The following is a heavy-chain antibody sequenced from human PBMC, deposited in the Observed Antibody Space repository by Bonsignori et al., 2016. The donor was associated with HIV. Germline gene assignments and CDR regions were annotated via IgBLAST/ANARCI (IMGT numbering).Heavy chain of an antibody. D-gene: IGHD3-3*01. V-gene: IGHV3-74*01. J-gene: IGHJ4*02. Sequence: GESLKISCAASGFTFSSYWMHWVRQAPGKGLVWVSRINSDGSSTSYADSVKGRFTISRDNAKNTLYLQMNSLRAEDTAVYYCAREEDYDFWSGYCFDYWGQGTLVTVSS. CDR2: INSDGSST. CDR3: AREEDYDFWSGYCFDY. CDR1: GFTFSSYW.